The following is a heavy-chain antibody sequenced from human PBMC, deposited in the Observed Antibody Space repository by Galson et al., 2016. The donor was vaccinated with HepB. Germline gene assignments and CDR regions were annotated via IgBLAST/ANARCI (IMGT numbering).Heavy chain of an antibody. CDR1: GLTFSDAW. J-gene: IGHJ5*02. CDR2: IKNKADGGTT. V-gene: IGHV3-15*01. CDR3: TIVSYDSLDP. Sequence: SLRLSCAASGLTFSDAWMSWVRQAPGKGLEWVGRIKNKADGGTTDYAAPVNGRFTISRDDSKNALYLEMNSLKIEDTAVYYCTIVSYDSLDPWGQGTLVTVSS. D-gene: IGHD3-16*01.